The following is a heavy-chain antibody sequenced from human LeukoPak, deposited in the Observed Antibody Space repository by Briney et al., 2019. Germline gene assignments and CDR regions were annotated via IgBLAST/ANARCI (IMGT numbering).Heavy chain of an antibody. CDR1: GFTFSSYW. J-gene: IGHJ4*02. D-gene: IGHD2-2*01. V-gene: IGHV3-7*01. CDR3: ARTLGYCSSTSCYPAAHFDY. Sequence: GGSLRLSCAASGFTFSSYWMSWVRQAPGKGLEWVANIKQDGSEKYYVDSVKGRFTISRDNAKNSLYLQMSSLRAEDTAVYYCARTLGYCSSTSCYPAAHFDYWGQGTLVTVSS. CDR2: IKQDGSEK.